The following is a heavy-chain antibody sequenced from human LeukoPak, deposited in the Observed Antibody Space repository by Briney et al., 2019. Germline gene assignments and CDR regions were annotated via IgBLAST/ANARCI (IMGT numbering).Heavy chain of an antibody. V-gene: IGHV3-21*01. Sequence: PGGSLRLSRAVSGFGFRSYTMNWVRQAPGKGLEWVSSISSSSTYIYSADSVKGRFTISRDNAKNSLYLQMNNLRVEDTAVFYCARVGERAFDIWGQGTMVTVSS. J-gene: IGHJ3*02. CDR1: GFGFRSYT. CDR2: ISSSSTYI. CDR3: ARVGERAFDI.